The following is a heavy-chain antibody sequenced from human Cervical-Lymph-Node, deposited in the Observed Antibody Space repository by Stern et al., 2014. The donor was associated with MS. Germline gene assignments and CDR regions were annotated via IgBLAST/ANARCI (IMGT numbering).Heavy chain of an antibody. D-gene: IGHD1-1*01. CDR1: GYTFTTYY. CDR3: ARVLSLATSDS. CDR2: FNPSGGKT. J-gene: IGHJ4*02. V-gene: IGHV1-46*01. Sequence: VQLVESGAEIIKPGASVKLSCEASGYTFTTYYKHWVRHAPGQGLEWVALFNPSGGKTTYAQRFQGRVTVTGDTSTSTVYMELTGLRSEDTAVYYCARVLSLATSDSWGQGTLVIVSS.